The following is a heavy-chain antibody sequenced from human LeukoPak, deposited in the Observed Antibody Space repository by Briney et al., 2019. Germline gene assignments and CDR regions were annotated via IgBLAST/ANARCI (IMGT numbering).Heavy chain of an antibody. V-gene: IGHV1-2*02. CDR2: INPNSGGT. D-gene: IGHD2-15*01. Sequence: ASLKVSCKASGYSFTDYYVHWVRQAPGQGLEWMGWINPNSGGTNYAQKFQGRVTMTRDTSTSTVYMELNSLTSEDTAVSVYERAATRVPRGGSWFFDWTDPWGQGTLVTVSS. CDR1: GYSFTDYY. J-gene: IGHJ5*02. CDR3: ERAATRVPRGGSWFFDWTDP.